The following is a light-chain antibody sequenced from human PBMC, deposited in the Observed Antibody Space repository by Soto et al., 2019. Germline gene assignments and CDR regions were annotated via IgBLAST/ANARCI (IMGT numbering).Light chain of an antibody. CDR1: QSVNSNY. J-gene: IGKJ2*01. CDR2: GTS. Sequence: EIVLTQSPGTLSLSPGERATFSCRASQSVNSNYLAWYQQRPGLAPRLLIYGTSNRATGIPDRFSGSGSGTDFTLTISRLEPEDFAVYYCQRYGSSPLYTFRQGTKLEIK. V-gene: IGKV3-20*01. CDR3: QRYGSSPLYT.